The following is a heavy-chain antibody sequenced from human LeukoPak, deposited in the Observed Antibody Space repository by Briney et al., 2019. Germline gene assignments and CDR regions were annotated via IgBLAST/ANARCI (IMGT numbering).Heavy chain of an antibody. D-gene: IGHD1-1*01. V-gene: IGHV3-30*03. CDR1: GFIFSNYG. J-gene: IGHJ4*02. CDR3: TRDWNDLDY. Sequence: GGSLRLSCAASGFIFSNYGMHWVRQAPGKGLEWVAVISYDGSNKYYADSMKGRFTISRDNSRNMLYLQMNSLRAEDTAVYYSTRDWNDLDYWGQGTLVTVSS. CDR2: ISYDGSNK.